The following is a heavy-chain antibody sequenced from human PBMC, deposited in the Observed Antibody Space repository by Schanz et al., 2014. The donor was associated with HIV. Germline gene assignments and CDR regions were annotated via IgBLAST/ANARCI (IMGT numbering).Heavy chain of an antibody. V-gene: IGHV3-33*08. J-gene: IGHJ4*02. CDR2: IWYDGSNK. Sequence: QVQLVESGGGVVQPGRSLRLSCATSGFTFSSYAMHWVRQAPGKGMEWVAVIWYDGSNKYYADSVKGRFTISRDNSENTLYLEVNSLRVEDTAVYYCARDSGSYVYFDDWGQGTLVTVSS. CDR1: GFTFSSYA. D-gene: IGHD1-26*01. CDR3: ARDSGSYVYFDD.